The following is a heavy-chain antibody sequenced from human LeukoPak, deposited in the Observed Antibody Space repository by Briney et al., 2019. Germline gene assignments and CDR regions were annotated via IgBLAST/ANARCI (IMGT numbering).Heavy chain of an antibody. CDR3: AGATYYYDSSGYPSTYYFDY. Sequence: ASVTVSCKASGYTFTGYYMHWVRQAPGQGLEWMGIINPSGGSTSYAQKFQGRVTMTRDMSTSTVYMELSSLRSEDTAVYYCAGATYYYDSSGYPSTYYFDYWGQGTLVTVSS. D-gene: IGHD3-22*01. V-gene: IGHV1-46*01. J-gene: IGHJ4*02. CDR2: INPSGGST. CDR1: GYTFTGYY.